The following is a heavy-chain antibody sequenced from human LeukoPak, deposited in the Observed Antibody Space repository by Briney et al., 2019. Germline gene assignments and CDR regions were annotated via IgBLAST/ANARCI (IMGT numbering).Heavy chain of an antibody. CDR3: AKEGYYYDSSGYWGGFLDY. CDR2: ISGSGSIT. J-gene: IGHJ4*02. CDR1: GVTFSRYA. V-gene: IGHV3-23*01. Sequence: GGSLRLSCAASGVTFSRYAMRWVRQAPGKGVERGSAISGSGSITYYADSVKGRFTISRDHSKNTLYLQLNSLRAEDTAVYYCAKEGYYYDSSGYWGGFLDYWGQGTLVTVSS. D-gene: IGHD3-22*01.